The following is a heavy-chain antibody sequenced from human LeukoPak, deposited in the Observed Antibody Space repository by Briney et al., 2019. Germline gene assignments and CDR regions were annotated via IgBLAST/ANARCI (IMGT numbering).Heavy chain of an antibody. Sequence: LAGGSLRLSCAASRFTFSSYAMTWVRQAPGKGLEWVSGFSGSGASTNYADSVKGRFTISRDNSKNTLYLQMNSLRAEDTAVYYCAKGGTSVAPFDYWGQGTLVTVSS. V-gene: IGHV3-23*01. D-gene: IGHD4-23*01. CDR2: FSGSGAST. J-gene: IGHJ4*02. CDR3: AKGGTSVAPFDY. CDR1: RFTFSSYA.